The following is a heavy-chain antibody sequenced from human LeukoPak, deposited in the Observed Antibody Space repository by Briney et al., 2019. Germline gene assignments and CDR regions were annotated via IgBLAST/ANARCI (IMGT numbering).Heavy chain of an antibody. V-gene: IGHV1-24*01. J-gene: IGHJ4*02. CDR3: ARGRYYYDSSGYYSDY. CDR2: FDPEDGET. CDR1: GYTLTELS. D-gene: IGHD3-22*01. Sequence: ASVKVSFKVSGYTLTELSMHWVRQAPGKGLEWMGGFDPEDGETIYAQKFQGRVTMTEDTSTDTAYMELSSLRSDDTAVYYCARGRYYYDSSGYYSDYWGQGTLVTVSS.